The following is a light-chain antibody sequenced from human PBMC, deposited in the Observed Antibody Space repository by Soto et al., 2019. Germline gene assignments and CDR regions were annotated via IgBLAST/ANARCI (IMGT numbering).Light chain of an antibody. CDR3: LQYDTYPRT. Sequence: DSQMTQSPSSLSASGGDRVIITCRASQGISSHLAWFQQKPGKAPKSLIYVASTLQSGVPSKFSSSGSGKDFTLTINSLQPEDFATYYCLQYDTYPRTLGPGNKVDI. CDR2: VAS. V-gene: IGKV1-16*02. J-gene: IGKJ3*01. CDR1: QGISSH.